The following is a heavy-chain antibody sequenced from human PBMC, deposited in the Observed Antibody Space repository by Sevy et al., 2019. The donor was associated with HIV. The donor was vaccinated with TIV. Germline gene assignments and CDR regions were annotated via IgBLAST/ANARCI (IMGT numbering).Heavy chain of an antibody. V-gene: IGHV1-24*01. CDR3: SATREYYSDSYGYFDY. D-gene: IGHD3-22*01. Sequence: ASVKVSCKASGHTLTDLSMHWVRQAPGKGFEWIGRFDPEDGERIYAQKIQGRVTMTEDTSTDTAYMELSSLRSEDTAVYYCSATREYYSDSYGYFDYWVHGTLVTVSS. CDR1: GHTLTDLS. J-gene: IGHJ4*01. CDR2: FDPEDGER.